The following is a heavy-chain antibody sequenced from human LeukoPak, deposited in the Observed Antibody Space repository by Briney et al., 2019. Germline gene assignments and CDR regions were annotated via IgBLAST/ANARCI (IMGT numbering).Heavy chain of an antibody. CDR2: IYYSGST. CDR3: ARGGAYYDTNAFDI. CDR1: GGSISSYY. D-gene: IGHD3-22*01. Sequence: SETLSLTCTVSGGSISSYYWSWIRQPPGKGLEWIGYIYYSGSTNYNPSLKSRVTISVDTSKNQFSLKLSSVTAADTAVYYCARGGAYYDTNAFDIWGQGTMVTVSS. J-gene: IGHJ3*02. V-gene: IGHV4-59*12.